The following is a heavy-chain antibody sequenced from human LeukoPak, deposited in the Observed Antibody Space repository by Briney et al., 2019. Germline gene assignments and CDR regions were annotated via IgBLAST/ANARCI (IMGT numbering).Heavy chain of an antibody. CDR3: ARGIVDGSGSYYPYYFDY. Sequence: ASVKVSRKASRYTFTSYDINWVRQATGQGLEWMGWMNPNSGNTGYAQKFQGRVTMTRNTSISTAYMELSSLRSEDTAVYYCARGIVDGSGSYYPYYFDYWGQGTLVTVSS. CDR2: MNPNSGNT. CDR1: RYTFTSYD. J-gene: IGHJ4*02. V-gene: IGHV1-8*01. D-gene: IGHD3-10*01.